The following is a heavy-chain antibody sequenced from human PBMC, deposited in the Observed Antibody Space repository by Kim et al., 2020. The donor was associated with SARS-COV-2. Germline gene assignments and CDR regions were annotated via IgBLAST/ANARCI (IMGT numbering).Heavy chain of an antibody. D-gene: IGHD3-10*01. J-gene: IGHJ4*02. V-gene: IGHV4-30-2*04. Sequence: YTPSLKSRVTISVDTSKNQFSLKLSSVTAADTAVYYCAKILWFGEPYFDYWGQGTLVTVSS. CDR3: AKILWFGEPYFDY.